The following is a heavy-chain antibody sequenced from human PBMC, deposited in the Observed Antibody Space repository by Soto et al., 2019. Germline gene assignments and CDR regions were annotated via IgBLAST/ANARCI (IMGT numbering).Heavy chain of an antibody. CDR2: ISGSGGST. Sequence: GGSLRLSWAAAGFTFSSYGMSWVRQAPGKGLEWVSAISGSGGSTYYADSVKGRFTISRDNSKNTLYLQMNSLRAEDTAVYYCAKTPSSWNYQSNFDYWGQRSLVTVSS. D-gene: IGHD1-7*01. CDR1: GFTFSSYG. CDR3: AKTPSSWNYQSNFDY. J-gene: IGHJ4*02. V-gene: IGHV3-23*01.